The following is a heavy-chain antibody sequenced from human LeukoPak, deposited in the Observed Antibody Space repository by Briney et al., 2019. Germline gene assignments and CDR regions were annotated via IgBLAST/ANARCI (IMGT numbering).Heavy chain of an antibody. D-gene: IGHD6-13*01. Sequence: AGGSLRLSCAASGFIFSSYAMSWVRQAPGKGLEWVSAISGSGGSTYYAGSVKGRFTISRDNSRNTLYLQMNSLRAEDTAVYYCAKDYRQQLVPFDYWGQGTLVTVSS. CDR3: AKDYRQQLVPFDY. J-gene: IGHJ4*02. CDR2: ISGSGGST. V-gene: IGHV3-23*01. CDR1: GFIFSSYA.